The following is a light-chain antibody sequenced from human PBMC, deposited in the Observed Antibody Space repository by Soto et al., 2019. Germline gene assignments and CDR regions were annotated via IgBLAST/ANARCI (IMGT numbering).Light chain of an antibody. CDR1: SSNIGAGHD. Sequence: QSALTQPPSVSGAPGQRVTISCTGSSSNIGAGHDVHWYQQFPGTAPQLLIFGNNNRPSGVPDRFSGSKSGTSASLAITGLQAEDEADFYCQSYDSSLSAYVFGNGTKVTV. J-gene: IGLJ1*01. V-gene: IGLV1-40*01. CDR3: QSYDSSLSAYV. CDR2: GNN.